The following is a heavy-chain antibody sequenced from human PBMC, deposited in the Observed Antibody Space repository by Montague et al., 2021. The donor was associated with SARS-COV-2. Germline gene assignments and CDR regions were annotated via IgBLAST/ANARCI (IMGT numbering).Heavy chain of an antibody. V-gene: IGHV4-31*03. D-gene: IGHD3-22*01. Sequence: TLSLTCTVSGGSISSGGYYWSWIRQHPGKGLEWIGYIYYSGSTXYNPSLKSRVTISVDTSKNQFSLKMSSVTAADTAVCYCARSPEPMIILIITSLNWYFDLWGRGTLATVSS. CDR3: ARSPEPMIILIITSLNWYFDL. CDR2: IYYSGST. J-gene: IGHJ2*01. CDR1: GGSISSGGYY.